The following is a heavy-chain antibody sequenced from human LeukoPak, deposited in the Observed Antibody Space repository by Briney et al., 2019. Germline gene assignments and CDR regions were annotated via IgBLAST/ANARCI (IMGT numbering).Heavy chain of an antibody. CDR2: INSDGSST. J-gene: IGHJ5*02. V-gene: IGHV3-74*01. CDR1: GFTFSSYW. D-gene: IGHD5-18*01. Sequence: GGSLGLSCAASGFTFSSYWMHWVRQAPGKGPVWVSRINSDGSSTSYADSVKGRFTISRDNAKNTLYLQMNSLRAEDTAVYYCARDDAGYSYDPRGWFDPWGQGTLVTVSS. CDR3: ARDDAGYSYDPRGWFDP.